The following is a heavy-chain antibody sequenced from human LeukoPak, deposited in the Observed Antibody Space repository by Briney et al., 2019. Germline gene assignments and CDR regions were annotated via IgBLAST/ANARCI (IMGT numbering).Heavy chain of an antibody. V-gene: IGHV3-7*01. J-gene: IGHJ4*02. CDR2: IKQDGSEK. D-gene: IGHD3-10*01. Sequence: GGSLRLSCAASGFTFSSYWMSWVRQAPGKGLEWVANIKQDGSEKYYVDSVKGRFTISRDNAKNSLYLQMNSLRAEDTAVYYCARETMVRGVFRDDYWGQGTLVTVSS. CDR3: ARETMVRGVFRDDY. CDR1: GFTFSSYW.